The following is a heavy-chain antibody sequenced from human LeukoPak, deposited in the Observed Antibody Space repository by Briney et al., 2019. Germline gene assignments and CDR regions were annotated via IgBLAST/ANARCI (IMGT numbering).Heavy chain of an antibody. CDR2: IYTSGIT. CDR3: AREDAGGTYSFDY. Sequence: PGGSLRLSCAVSGFTVSSNFMSGVRQAPGKGPEWVSVIYTSGITYYADSMRGRFSISRDNSKNTLYLQMDSLTVEDTAVYYCAREDAGGTYSFDYWGQGILVTVSS. V-gene: IGHV3-66*01. D-gene: IGHD1-26*01. CDR1: GFTVSSNF. J-gene: IGHJ4*02.